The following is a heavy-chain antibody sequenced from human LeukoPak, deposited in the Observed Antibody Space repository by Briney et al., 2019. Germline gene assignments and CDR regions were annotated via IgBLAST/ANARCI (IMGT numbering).Heavy chain of an antibody. Sequence: GGSLRLSCAASGFILSDHYVDWVRQAPGKGLEWVVRSRNKANSYSTEYAASVGGRFTVSRDLLKNSVYLQMNSLKTEDTAMYYCTRDESALWGQGTLVTVSS. CDR1: GFILSDHY. V-gene: IGHV3-72*01. CDR2: SRNKANSYST. J-gene: IGHJ4*02. CDR3: TRDESAL.